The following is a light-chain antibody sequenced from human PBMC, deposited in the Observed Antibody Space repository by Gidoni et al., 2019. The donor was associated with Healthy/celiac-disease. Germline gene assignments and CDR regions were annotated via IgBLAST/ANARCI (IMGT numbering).Light chain of an antibody. CDR1: SSNIGSNT. CDR3: AAWDDSLNGPVV. V-gene: IGLV1-44*01. J-gene: IGLJ2*01. CDR2: STN. Sequence: QSVLTQPPSASGTPGQRVTISCSGSSSNIGSNTVNWYQQLPGKAPKLLIYSTNQRPSGVPDRFSGSKSGTSASLAISGLQSEEEADYYCAAWDDSLNGPVVFGGGTKLTVL.